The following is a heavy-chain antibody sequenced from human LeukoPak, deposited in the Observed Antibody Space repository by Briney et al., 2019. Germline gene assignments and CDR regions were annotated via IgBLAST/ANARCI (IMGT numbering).Heavy chain of an antibody. J-gene: IGHJ5*02. CDR1: GGSISSYY. Sequence: PSETLSLTCTVSGGSISSYYWSWFRQPPGKGLEWIGYIYYSGSTNYNPSLKSRVTISVDTSKNQFSLKLSSVTAADTAVYYCARGRRGAATNNWFDPWGQATLVTVSS. D-gene: IGHD1-26*01. CDR3: ARGRRGAATNNWFDP. V-gene: IGHV4-59*01. CDR2: IYYSGST.